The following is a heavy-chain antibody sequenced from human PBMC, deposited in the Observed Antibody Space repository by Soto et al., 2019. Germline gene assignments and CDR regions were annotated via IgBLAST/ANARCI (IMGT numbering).Heavy chain of an antibody. CDR2: MSHSGGT. CDR1: GGFVSSGSYY. V-gene: IGHV4-34*01. J-gene: IGHJ3*02. D-gene: IGHD1-1*01. CDR3: ARVERGTATTVVDAFDI. Sequence: QVQLQQWGAGLLKPSGTLSLTCAVYGGFVSSGSYYWSWIRQPPGKGLEWIGEMSHSGGTHFNPSLKSQVTISVDTSKNQFSLKMSSVTAADTALYYCARVERGTATTVVDAFDIWGPGTMVTVSS.